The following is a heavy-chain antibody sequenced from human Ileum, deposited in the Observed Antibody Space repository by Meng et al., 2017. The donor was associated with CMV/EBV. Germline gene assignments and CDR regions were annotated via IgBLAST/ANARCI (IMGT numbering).Heavy chain of an antibody. Sequence: GGSLRLSCAASGFTFSSYAMTWVRQAAGKGLDWVASISGRGDRTYYADSVKGRFTISRDNSKSSLYLQLNSLRAEDTAVYYCAKDLPQTIFGVVSVVDYWGQGTLVTVSS. V-gene: IGHV3-23*01. CDR1: GFTFSSYA. CDR3: AKDLPQTIFGVVSVVDY. J-gene: IGHJ4*02. D-gene: IGHD3-3*01. CDR2: ISGRGDRT.